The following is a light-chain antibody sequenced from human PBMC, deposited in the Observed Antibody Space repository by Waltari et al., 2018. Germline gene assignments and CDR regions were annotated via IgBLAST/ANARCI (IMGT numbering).Light chain of an antibody. J-gene: IGLJ3*02. Sequence: QTALTQPASVSGPPGQSITISCTGTSSDVGSYNLVSWYQQHPGKAPKLMIYEDSKRPWGVSTRFSGAKTGNTACLTISGLQAYDDANDYCCSYAGSSIWVFGGGTELTVL. CDR2: EDS. V-gene: IGLV2-23*01. CDR3: CSYAGSSIWV. CDR1: SSDVGSYNL.